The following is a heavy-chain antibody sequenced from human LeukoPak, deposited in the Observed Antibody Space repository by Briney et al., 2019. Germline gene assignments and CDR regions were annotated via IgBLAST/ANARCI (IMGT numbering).Heavy chain of an antibody. CDR1: GGSFSGYY. CDR3: ATTPSPRIQRRRSPGVVDV. Sequence: SETLSLTCAVYGGSFSGYYWSWIRQPPGKGLEWIGEINHSGSTNYNPSLKSRVTISVDTSKNQFSLKLGSVTAADTAVYYCATTPSPRIQRRRSPGVVDVWGQGTTVTVSS. CDR2: INHSGST. J-gene: IGHJ6*02. D-gene: IGHD5-18*01. V-gene: IGHV4-34*01.